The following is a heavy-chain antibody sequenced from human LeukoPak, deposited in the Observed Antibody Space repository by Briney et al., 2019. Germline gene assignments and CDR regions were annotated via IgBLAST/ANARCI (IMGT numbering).Heavy chain of an antibody. CDR1: GGSISSSSYY. Sequence: SETLSLTCTVSGGSISSSSYYWGWLRQPPGKGLEWIGSIYYSGSTYYNPSLKSRVTISVDTSKNQFSLKLSSVTAADTAVYYCARRYSSSWYSFYYWGQGTLVTVSS. D-gene: IGHD6-13*01. V-gene: IGHV4-39*01. CDR2: IYYSGST. J-gene: IGHJ4*02. CDR3: ARRYSSSWYSFYY.